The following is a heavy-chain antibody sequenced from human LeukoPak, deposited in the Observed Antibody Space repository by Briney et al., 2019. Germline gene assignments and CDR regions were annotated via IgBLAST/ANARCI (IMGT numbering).Heavy chain of an antibody. CDR3: AVGRDSSGWLFDY. CDR2: INHSGST. CDR1: GESFCGYY. D-gene: IGHD6-19*01. Sequence: SETLSLTCALYGESFCGYYWSCIRHPPGKGLGCIGEINHSGSTNHNPSLKSRVTIPVHKPKNQTSLKLKSVTAAARAVSYFAVGRDSSGWLFDYWGQGTLVTVSS. V-gene: IGHV4-34*01. J-gene: IGHJ4*02.